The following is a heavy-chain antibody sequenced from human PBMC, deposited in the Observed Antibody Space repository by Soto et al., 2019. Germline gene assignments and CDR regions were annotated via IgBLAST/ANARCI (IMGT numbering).Heavy chain of an antibody. CDR1: GFTFTNYA. V-gene: IGHV3-23*01. J-gene: IGHJ6*02. CDR2: ISGSGETT. D-gene: IGHD2-15*01. Sequence: PGGSLRLSCAASGFTFTNYAMNWVRQAPGRGLEWVSVISGSGETTYYADSVKGRFTISRDNSKNTLYLQINSLRAEDTAVYFCAKDFGDIVVVVLAPYGMDVWGQGTTVTVSS. CDR3: AKDFGDIVVVVLAPYGMDV.